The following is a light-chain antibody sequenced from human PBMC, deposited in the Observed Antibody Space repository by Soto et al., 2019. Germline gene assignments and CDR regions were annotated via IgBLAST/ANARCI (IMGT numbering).Light chain of an antibody. CDR2: YDS. Sequence: SYELTQPPSVSVAPGKTARLTCGGNNIGSKSVHWYQQKPGQAPVLVIYYDSDRPSGIPERFSGSNSGNTATLTISRVEAGDEADYYCQVWDSSSDHPDVVFGGGTKLTFL. CDR1: NIGSKS. V-gene: IGLV3-21*04. J-gene: IGLJ2*01. CDR3: QVWDSSSDHPDVV.